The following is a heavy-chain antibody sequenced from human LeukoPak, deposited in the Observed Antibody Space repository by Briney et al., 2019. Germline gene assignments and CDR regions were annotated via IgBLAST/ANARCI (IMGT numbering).Heavy chain of an antibody. CDR2: ISWNSGSI. D-gene: IGHD6-19*01. J-gene: IGHJ4*02. V-gene: IGHV3-9*01. Sequence: PGRSLRLSCAASGFTFDDYAMHWVRQAPGKGLEWVSGISWNSGSIGYADSVKGRFTISRDNAKNTLYLQMSSLRVEDTAIYYCANGHSPVAGYFDYWGQGTLVTVSS. CDR1: GFTFDDYA. CDR3: ANGHSPVAGYFDY.